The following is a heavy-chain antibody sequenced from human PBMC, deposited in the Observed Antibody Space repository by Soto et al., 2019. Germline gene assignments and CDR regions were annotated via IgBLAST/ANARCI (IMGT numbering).Heavy chain of an antibody. V-gene: IGHV4-59*01. Sequence: SETLSLTCTVSGGSISSYYWSWIRQPPGKGLEWIGYIYYSGSTNYNPSLKSRVTISVDTSKNQFSLKLSSVTAADTAVYYCAKSITYYYDWFDPWGQGTLVTVSS. CDR1: GGSISSYY. CDR3: AKSITYYYDWFDP. D-gene: IGHD3-10*01. J-gene: IGHJ5*02. CDR2: IYYSGST.